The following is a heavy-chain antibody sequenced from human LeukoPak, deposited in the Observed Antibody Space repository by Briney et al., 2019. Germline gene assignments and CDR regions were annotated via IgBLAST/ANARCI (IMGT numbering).Heavy chain of an antibody. J-gene: IGHJ4*02. CDR1: GFTVSTNY. CDR3: AKCPLTPYYYDSSGYPGDFDY. D-gene: IGHD3-22*01. V-gene: IGHV3-53*01. CDR2: IYSGGTT. Sequence: GGSLRLSCAASGFTVSTNYMTWVRQAPGKGLEWVSVIYSGGTTYDADSVKGRFTISRDNSKNTLYLQMNSLRAEDTAVYYCAKCPLTPYYYDSSGYPGDFDYWGQGTLVTVSS.